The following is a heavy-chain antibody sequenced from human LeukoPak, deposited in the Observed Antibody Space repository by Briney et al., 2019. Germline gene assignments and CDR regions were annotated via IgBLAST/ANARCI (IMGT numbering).Heavy chain of an antibody. CDR2: INPSGGST. CDR1: GYTFTSYY. D-gene: IGHD5-24*01. J-gene: IGHJ4*02. V-gene: IGHV1-46*03. Sequence: ASVKVSCKASGYTFTSYYMHWVRQAPGQGLEWMGIINPSGGSTSYAQKFQGRVTMTRDTSTSTVYLELSSLRSEDTAVYYCARDIWLLGREGYNYSDYGGQGTLVTVSS. CDR3: ARDIWLLGREGYNYSDY.